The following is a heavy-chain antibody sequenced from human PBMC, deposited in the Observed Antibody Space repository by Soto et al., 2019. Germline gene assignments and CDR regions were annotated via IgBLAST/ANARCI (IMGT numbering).Heavy chain of an antibody. CDR1: GFTFSSYS. J-gene: IGHJ5*02. D-gene: IGHD3-10*01. CDR2: ISSSSSYI. V-gene: IGHV3-21*01. Sequence: GGSLRLSCAASGFTFSSYSMNWVRQAPGRGLEWVSSISSSSSYIYYADSVKGRFTISRDNAKNSLYLQMNSLRAEDTAVYYCASGSRGWFDPWGQGTLVTVSS. CDR3: ASGSRGWFDP.